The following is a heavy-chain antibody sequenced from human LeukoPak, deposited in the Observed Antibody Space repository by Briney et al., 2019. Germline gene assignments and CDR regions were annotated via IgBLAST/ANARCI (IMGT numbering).Heavy chain of an antibody. CDR1: GYTFTSYY. J-gene: IGHJ4*02. CDR3: AMETGGYSYGLAFFDY. D-gene: IGHD5-18*01. V-gene: IGHV1-46*01. CDR2: INPSGGST. Sequence: GASVKVSCTASGYTFTSYYMHWVRQAPGQGLEWMGIINPSGGSTSYAQKFQGRVTMTRDMSASTVYMELSSLRSEDTAVYYCAMETGGYSYGLAFFDYWGQGTLVTVSS.